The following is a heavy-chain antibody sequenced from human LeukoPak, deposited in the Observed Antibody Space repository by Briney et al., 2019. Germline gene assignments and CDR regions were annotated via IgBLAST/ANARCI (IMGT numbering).Heavy chain of an antibody. CDR3: ARPTSSTYCTGGVCYLVDY. J-gene: IGHJ4*02. CDR2: IYPGDSDT. Sequence: GESLKISCKGSGYSFTSYWIGWVRQMPGKGLEWMGIIYPGDSDTRYSPSFQGQVTISADKSISTAYLQWSSLKASDTAMCYCARPTSSTYCTGGVCYLVDYWGQGTLVTVSS. V-gene: IGHV5-51*01. D-gene: IGHD2-8*02. CDR1: GYSFTSYW.